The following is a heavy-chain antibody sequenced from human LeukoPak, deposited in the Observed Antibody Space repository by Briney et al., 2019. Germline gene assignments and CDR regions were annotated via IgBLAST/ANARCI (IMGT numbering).Heavy chain of an antibody. CDR3: ARIQDRYSFGFYDY. J-gene: IGHJ4*02. CDR1: GFPLSNARMG. Sequence: SGPTLVKPTETLTLTCTVSGFPLSNARMGVSWIRQPPGKALEWLAHIFSNDEKSYSTSLKTGLTISKDTSKSHVVLTMTNMDPVDTATYYCARIQDRYSFGFYDYWGQGTLVTVSS. V-gene: IGHV2-26*01. CDR2: IFSNDEK. D-gene: IGHD5-18*01.